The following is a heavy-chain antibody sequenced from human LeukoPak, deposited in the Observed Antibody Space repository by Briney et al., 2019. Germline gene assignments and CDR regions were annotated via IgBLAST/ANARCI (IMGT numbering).Heavy chain of an antibody. D-gene: IGHD2-21*01. CDR2: INHSGST. Sequence: SETLSLTCAVYGGSFSGYYWSWIRQPPGKGLEWIGEINHSGSTNYNPSLKSRVTISVDTSKNQFSLKLSSVTAADTAVYYCARWEGAVVIIYWGQGTLVTVSS. J-gene: IGHJ4*02. V-gene: IGHV4-34*01. CDR1: GGSFSGYY. CDR3: ARWEGAVVIIY.